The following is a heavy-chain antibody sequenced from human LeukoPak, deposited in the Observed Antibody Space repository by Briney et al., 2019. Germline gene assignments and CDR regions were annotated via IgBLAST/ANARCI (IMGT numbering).Heavy chain of an antibody. V-gene: IGHV1-2*02. Sequence: ASVKVSCKASGYTFTGYYMHWVRQAPGQGLEWMGWINPNSGGTNYAQKFQGRVTMTRDTSISTAYMELSRLRSDDTAVYYCAREVGSTSCSIDYWGQGTLVTVSS. CDR3: AREVGSTSCSIDY. D-gene: IGHD2-2*01. CDR1: GYTFTGYY. J-gene: IGHJ4*02. CDR2: INPNSGGT.